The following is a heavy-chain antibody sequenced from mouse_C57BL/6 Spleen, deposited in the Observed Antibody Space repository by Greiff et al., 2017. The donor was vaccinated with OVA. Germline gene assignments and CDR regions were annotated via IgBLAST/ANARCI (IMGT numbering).Heavy chain of an antibody. CDR3: ARGYYGSSSWFAY. CDR2: IYPGDGDT. D-gene: IGHD1-1*01. Sequence: VKLMESGAELVKPGASVKISCKASGYAFSSYWMNWVKQRPGKGLEWIGQIYPGDGDTKYNGKFKGKATLTADKSSSTAYMQLSSLTSEDSAVYFCARGYYGSSSWFAYWGQGTLVTVSA. CDR1: GYAFSSYW. J-gene: IGHJ3*01. V-gene: IGHV1-80*01.